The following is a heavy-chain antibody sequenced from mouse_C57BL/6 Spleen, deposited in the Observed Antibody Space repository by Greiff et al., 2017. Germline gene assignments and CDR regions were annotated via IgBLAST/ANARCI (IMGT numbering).Heavy chain of an antibody. Sequence: VQLQQPGAELVRPGSSVKLSCKASGYTFTSYWMDWVQQRPGQGLEWIGNIYPSDSETHYHQTFKDKATLTVDKSSSTPYLQLSSLTSEDSAVDYCASRTAQATWFAYWGQGTLVTVSA. D-gene: IGHD3-2*02. CDR1: GYTFTSYW. CDR3: ASRTAQATWFAY. J-gene: IGHJ3*01. CDR2: IYPSDSET. V-gene: IGHV1-61*01.